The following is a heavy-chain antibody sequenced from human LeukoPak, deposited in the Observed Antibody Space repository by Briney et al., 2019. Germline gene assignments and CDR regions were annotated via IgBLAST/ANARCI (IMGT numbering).Heavy chain of an antibody. CDR1: GFTVSSNY. Sequence: GGSLRLSYAASGFTVSSNYMSWVRQAPGKGLEWVSVIYSGGSTYYADSVKGRFTISRDNSKNTLYLQMNSLRAEDTAVYYCARSYLWGSYRYFDYWGQGTLVTVSS. CDR2: IYSGGST. D-gene: IGHD3-16*02. CDR3: ARSYLWGSYRYFDY. J-gene: IGHJ4*02. V-gene: IGHV3-66*01.